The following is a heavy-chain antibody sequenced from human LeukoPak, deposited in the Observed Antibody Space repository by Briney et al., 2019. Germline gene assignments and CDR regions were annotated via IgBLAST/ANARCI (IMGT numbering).Heavy chain of an antibody. CDR2: IRYDGSSK. D-gene: IGHD6-13*01. CDR3: AKGVYSSTWYDPLTFDY. CDR1: GFTFSDYG. V-gene: IGHV3-30*02. J-gene: IGHJ4*02. Sequence: GGSLRLSCAASGFTFSDYGMHWVRQVPGKGLEWITFIRYDGSSKYYADSVKGRFIISRDNSKNTLYLQMNSLRAEDTAVYYCAKGVYSSTWYDPLTFDYWGQGTLVTVSS.